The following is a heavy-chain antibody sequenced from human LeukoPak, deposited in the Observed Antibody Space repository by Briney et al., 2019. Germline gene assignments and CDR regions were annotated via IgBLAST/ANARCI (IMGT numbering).Heavy chain of an antibody. V-gene: IGHV3-23*01. Sequence: GGSLRPSCAASGFTFSSYWMSWVRQAPGKGLEWVSAISGSGGSTYYADSVKGRFTISRDNSKNTLYLQMNSLRAEDTAVYYCAKCITMVRGEIDYWGQGTLVTVSS. CDR1: GFTFSSYW. J-gene: IGHJ4*02. CDR2: ISGSGGST. D-gene: IGHD3-10*01. CDR3: AKCITMVRGEIDY.